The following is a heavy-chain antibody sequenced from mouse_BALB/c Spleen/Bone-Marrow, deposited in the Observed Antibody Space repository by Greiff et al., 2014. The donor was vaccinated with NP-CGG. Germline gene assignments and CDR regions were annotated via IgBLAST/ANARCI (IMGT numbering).Heavy chain of an antibody. Sequence: EVHLVESGGDLVYPGGSLKLSCAASGFTFSSYGMSWVRQTPDTRLEWVATINSGGTNTYYPDRMKGRFTISRDNAKNTLYLQRSSLRSEDTAMYYCTRRGIYDERTAMDYWGRGTSVTVSS. CDR1: GFTFSSYG. D-gene: IGHD2-12*01. V-gene: IGHV5-6*01. CDR2: INSGGTNT. J-gene: IGHJ4*01. CDR3: TRRGIYDERTAMDY.